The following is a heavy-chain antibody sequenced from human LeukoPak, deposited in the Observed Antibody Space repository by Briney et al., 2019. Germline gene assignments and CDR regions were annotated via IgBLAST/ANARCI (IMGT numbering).Heavy chain of an antibody. Sequence: SETLSLTCTVSGGSISSYYWSWVRQPPGKGLEWIGYIYYSWSANFNPSLKSRVTISVDTSKNQFSLRLSSVTAADTAVYYCARETSQKGAHYMDVWGKGTTVTISS. CDR2: IYYSWSA. J-gene: IGHJ6*03. V-gene: IGHV4-59*01. D-gene: IGHD3-16*01. CDR1: GGSISSYY. CDR3: ARETSQKGAHYMDV.